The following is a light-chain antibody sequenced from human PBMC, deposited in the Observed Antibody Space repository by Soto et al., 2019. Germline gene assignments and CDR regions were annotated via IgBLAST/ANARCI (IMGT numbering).Light chain of an antibody. V-gene: IGKV1-39*01. CDR3: QQSYSTPYT. CDR2: AAS. J-gene: IGKJ2*01. CDR1: QSISDY. Sequence: DIPMTQSPSSLSASVGDRVTITCRASQSISDYLNWYQHKPGKAPNLLIYAASNLQSGVPSRFSGSGSGTDFTLTISSLQPEDFATYYCQQSYSTPYTFGQGTKLEIK.